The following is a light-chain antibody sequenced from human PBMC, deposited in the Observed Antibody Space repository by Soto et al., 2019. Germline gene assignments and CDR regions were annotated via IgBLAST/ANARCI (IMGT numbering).Light chain of an antibody. CDR3: QQYGSSLFT. V-gene: IGKV3-20*01. Sequence: EIVLTQSPGTLSLSPGERATLSCRASQSVSSSYLAWYQQKPGQAPRLLIYGASSRATGIPDRFSGSGSGTDFTLTISRLEAEDFAVYYWQQYGSSLFTFGGGTKVEIK. J-gene: IGKJ4*01. CDR1: QSVSSSY. CDR2: GAS.